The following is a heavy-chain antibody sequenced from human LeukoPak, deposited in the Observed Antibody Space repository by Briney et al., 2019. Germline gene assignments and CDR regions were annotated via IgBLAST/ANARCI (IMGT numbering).Heavy chain of an antibody. J-gene: IGHJ6*02. CDR3: ARRKAVVPFYGMDV. Sequence: SETLSLTCAVSGGSISSGGYSWSWIRQPPGKGLEWIGYIYHSGSTYYNPSLKSRVTISVDRSKNQFSLKLSSVTAADTAVYYCARRKAVVPFYGMDVWGQGTTVTVSS. V-gene: IGHV4-30-2*01. CDR2: IYHSGST. CDR1: GGSISSGGYS. D-gene: IGHD2-2*01.